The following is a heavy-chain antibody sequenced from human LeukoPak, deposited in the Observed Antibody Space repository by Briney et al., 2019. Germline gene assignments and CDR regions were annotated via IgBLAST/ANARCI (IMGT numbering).Heavy chain of an antibody. V-gene: IGHV4-4*07. CDR3: ARGASGSSNWYFDL. CDR1: GGSISSYY. CDR2: IYTSGST. D-gene: IGHD3-22*01. Sequence: PSETLFLTCTVSGGSISSYYWSWIRQPAGKGLEWIGRIYTSGSTNYNPSLKSRVTMSVDTSKNQFSLKLSSVTAADTAVYYCARGASGSSNWYFDLWGRGTLVTVSS. J-gene: IGHJ2*01.